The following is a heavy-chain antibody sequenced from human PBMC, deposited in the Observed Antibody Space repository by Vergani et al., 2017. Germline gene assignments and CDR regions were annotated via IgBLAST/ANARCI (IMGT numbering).Heavy chain of an antibody. CDR1: GFTFSSYA. CDR3: ARIYYYDSSGSPLDY. J-gene: IGHJ4*02. D-gene: IGHD3-22*01. CDR2: ISYDGSNT. Sequence: QVQLVESGGGVVQPGRSLRLSCAASGFTFSSYAMHWVRQAPGKGLAWVAVISYDGSNTYYADSVKGRFTISRDNSKNTLYLQMNSLRAEDTAVYYCARIYYYDSSGSPLDYWGQGTLVTVSS. V-gene: IGHV3-30-3*01.